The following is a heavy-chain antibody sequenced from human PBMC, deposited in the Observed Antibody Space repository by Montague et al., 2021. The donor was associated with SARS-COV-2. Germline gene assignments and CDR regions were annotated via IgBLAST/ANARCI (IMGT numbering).Heavy chain of an antibody. D-gene: IGHD3-3*01. J-gene: IGHJ4*02. CDR2: IYHSGST. CDR1: GGSISSTSYY. V-gene: IGHV4-39*01. CDR3: VRHPRTYNGFWSGYSGRFVFQCDS. Sequence: SETLSLTCTVSGGSISSTSYYWGWIRQSPGKGLEWIGSIYHSGSTYYSPSLKSRLSLSVETSKNQFSLKLTSVTAADTAVYFCVRHPRTYNGFWSGYSGRFVFQCDSWGQGTLVTVSS.